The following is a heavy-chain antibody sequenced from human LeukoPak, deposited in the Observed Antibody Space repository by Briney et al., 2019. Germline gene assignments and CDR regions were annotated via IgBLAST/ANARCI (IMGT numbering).Heavy chain of an antibody. V-gene: IGHV1-2*02. J-gene: IGHJ4*02. CDR1: GYNFDRYG. D-gene: IGHD2-15*01. CDR3: ASSARYCSGGSCYSFYY. CDR2: INPNSGGT. Sequence: ASVKVSCKGSGYNFDRYGVNWVRQAPGQGLEWVGWINPNSGGTNYAQKFQGRVTMTRDTSTSTVYMELSSLRSEDTAVYYCASSARYCSGGSCYSFYYWGQGTLVTVSS.